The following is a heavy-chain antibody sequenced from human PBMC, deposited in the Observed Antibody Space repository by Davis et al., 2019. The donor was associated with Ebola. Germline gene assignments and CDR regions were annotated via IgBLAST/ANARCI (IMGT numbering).Heavy chain of an antibody. CDR3: ARGHYVSTGYYRKFHYYYGMDV. Sequence: SETLSLTCTVSGGSISSSSYYWGWLRQPPGKGPEWFGEINHSGGPNYNPSLKSRVTISVDTSKNQFSLKLSSVTAADTAVYYCARGHYVSTGYYRKFHYYYGMDVWGQGTTVTVSS. CDR1: GGSISSSSYY. D-gene: IGHD3-9*01. CDR2: INHSGGP. V-gene: IGHV4-39*07. J-gene: IGHJ6*02.